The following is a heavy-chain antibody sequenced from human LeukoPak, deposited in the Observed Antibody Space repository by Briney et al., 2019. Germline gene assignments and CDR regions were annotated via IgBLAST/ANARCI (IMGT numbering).Heavy chain of an antibody. V-gene: IGHV3-30*18. Sequence: QTGGSLRLSCAASGFTFSSYGMHWVRQAPGKGLEWVAVISYDGSNKYYADSVKGRFTISRDNSKNTLYLQMNSLRAEDTAVYYCAKLQEGYCSGGSCPQPFDYWGQGTLVTVSS. CDR3: AKLQEGYCSGGSCPQPFDY. CDR1: GFTFSSYG. CDR2: ISYDGSNK. J-gene: IGHJ4*02. D-gene: IGHD2-15*01.